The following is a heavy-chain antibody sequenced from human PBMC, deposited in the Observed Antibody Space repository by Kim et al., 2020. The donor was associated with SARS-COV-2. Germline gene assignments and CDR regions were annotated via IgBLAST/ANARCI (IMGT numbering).Heavy chain of an antibody. CDR1: GGSFSGYY. J-gene: IGHJ4*02. CDR2: INHSGST. V-gene: IGHV4-34*01. D-gene: IGHD6-19*01. Sequence: SETLTLTCAVYGGSFSGYYWSWIRQPPGKGLEWIGEINHSGSTNYNPALKSRVTISVDTTKNQFSLKQSSVTAADTAVYYCARRPHLAVAGTSDYWGQGTLVTVSS. CDR3: ARRPHLAVAGTSDY.